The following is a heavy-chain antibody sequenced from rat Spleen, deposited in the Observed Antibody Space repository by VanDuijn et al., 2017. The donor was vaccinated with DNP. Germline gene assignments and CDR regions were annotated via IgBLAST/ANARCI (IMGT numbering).Heavy chain of an antibody. CDR3: TTAYYGFAY. CDR1: GFIFSDYY. J-gene: IGHJ3*01. CDR2: ISASGSNT. D-gene: IGHD1-1*01. Sequence: EVQLVESGGGLVQPGRSLKLSCAASGFIFSDYYMAWVRQAPTKGLEWVATISASGSNTYYRDSVKGRFTFSRDNAENTLYLQMDSLRSEDTATYYCTTAYYGFAYWGQGTLVTVSS. V-gene: IGHV5-25*01.